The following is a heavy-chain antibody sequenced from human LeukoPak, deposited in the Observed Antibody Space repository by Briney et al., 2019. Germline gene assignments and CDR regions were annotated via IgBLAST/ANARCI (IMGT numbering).Heavy chain of an antibody. V-gene: IGHV3-23*01. CDR1: GFTFSSYA. CDR2: LSGSGRST. CDR3: ARDIAVAY. J-gene: IGHJ4*02. Sequence: GGSLRLSCAASGFTFSSYAMSWVRQAPGKGVEWVSDLSGSGRSTYYADSVKGRFTISRDNSKNPLYLQMNSLRAEDTAVYYWARDIAVAYWGQGTLVPVSS. D-gene: IGHD6-19*01.